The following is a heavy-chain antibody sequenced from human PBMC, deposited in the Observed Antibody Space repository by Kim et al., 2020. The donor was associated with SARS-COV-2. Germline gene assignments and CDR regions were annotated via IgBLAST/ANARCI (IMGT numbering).Heavy chain of an antibody. CDR2: IIPILGIA. Sequence: SVKVSCQASGGTFSSYAISWVRQAPGQGLEWMGRIIPILGIANYAQKFQGRVTITADKSTSTAYMELSSLRSEDTAVYYCARVVDIVGTGSDYWGQGTLVTVSS. V-gene: IGHV1-69*04. CDR3: ARVVDIVGTGSDY. CDR1: GGTFSSYA. D-gene: IGHD5-12*01. J-gene: IGHJ4*02.